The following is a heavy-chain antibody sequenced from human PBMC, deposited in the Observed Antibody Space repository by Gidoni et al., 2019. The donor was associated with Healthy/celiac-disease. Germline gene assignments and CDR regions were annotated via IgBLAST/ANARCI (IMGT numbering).Heavy chain of an antibody. CDR3: AREVIPGNFDY. J-gene: IGHJ4*02. CDR2: IYYSGST. CDR1: GGSISSYY. V-gene: IGHV4-59*01. Sequence: QVQLQESGPGLVKPSETLSLTCTVSGGSISSYYWSWIRQPPGKGLEWIGYIYYSGSTNYNPSLKSRVTISVDTSKNQFSLKLSSVTAADTAVYYCAREVIPGNFDYWGQGTLVTVSS. D-gene: IGHD2-21*01.